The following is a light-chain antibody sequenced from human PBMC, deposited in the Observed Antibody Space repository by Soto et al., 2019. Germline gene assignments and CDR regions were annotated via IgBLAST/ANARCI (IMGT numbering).Light chain of an antibody. CDR3: LQHNKYPLT. CDR2: AAS. Sequence: DIQMTQSPSSLSASLGDRVTITCRASQGIRNGLGWYQQKPGKAPKRPIYAASTLQSGVPSRFSGSGSGTEFTLTISSLQPEDFATYYCLQHNKYPLTFGGGTKVDIK. J-gene: IGKJ4*01. CDR1: QGIRNG. V-gene: IGKV1-17*01.